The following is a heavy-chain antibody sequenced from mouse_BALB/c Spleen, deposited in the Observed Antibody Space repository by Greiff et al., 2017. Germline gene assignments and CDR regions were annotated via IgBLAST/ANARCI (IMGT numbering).Heavy chain of an antibody. Sequence: VQLQQSGAELAKPGASVKMSCKASGYTFTSYWMHWVKQRPGQGLEWIGYINPSTGYTEYNQKFKDKATLTADKSSSTAYMQLSSLTSEDSAVYYCARLGRGFAYWGQGTLVTVSA. D-gene: IGHD6-1*01. CDR3: ARLGRGFAY. CDR2: INPSTGYT. CDR1: GYTFTSYW. V-gene: IGHV1-7*01. J-gene: IGHJ3*01.